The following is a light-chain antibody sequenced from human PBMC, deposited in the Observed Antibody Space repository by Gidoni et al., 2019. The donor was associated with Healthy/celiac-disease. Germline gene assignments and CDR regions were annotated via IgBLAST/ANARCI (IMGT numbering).Light chain of an antibody. CDR3: QQRSNWPRGS. Sequence: EIVLTQSPATLSLSPGERATLSCRASQRVSSYLAWYQQKPGQAPSLLIYDASNRATGIPARFSGSGSGTDFTLTISILEPEDFAVYYCQQRSNWPRGSFGQGTKLEIK. CDR2: DAS. J-gene: IGKJ2*03. CDR1: QRVSSY. V-gene: IGKV3-11*01.